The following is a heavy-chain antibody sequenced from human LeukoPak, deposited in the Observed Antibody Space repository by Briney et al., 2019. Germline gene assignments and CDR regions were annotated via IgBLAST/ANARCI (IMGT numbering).Heavy chain of an antibody. CDR1: GFTFSSYA. D-gene: IGHD5-18*01. J-gene: IGHJ4*02. CDR2: IPNDGNNK. CDR3: ARESGALRGYSYGH. V-gene: IGHV3-30*04. Sequence: PGRSLSLSCAASGFTFSSYAMHWVRQAPGKGLEWVAVIPNDGNNKKYADAVKGRFTISRDNSKNTLYLQMNSLRAEDTAVYYCARESGALRGYSYGHGGQGTLVTVSS.